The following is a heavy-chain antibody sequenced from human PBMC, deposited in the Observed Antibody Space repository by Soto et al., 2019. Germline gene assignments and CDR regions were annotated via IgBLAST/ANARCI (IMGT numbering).Heavy chain of an antibody. D-gene: IGHD1-1*01. CDR1: GFTFSSYS. CDR2: ISSSSSTI. CDR3: ARDLNSGLFDY. J-gene: IGHJ4*02. Sequence: EVQLVESGGGLVQPGGSLRLSCAASGFTFSSYSMNWVRQAPGKGLEWVSYISSSSSTIYYADSVKGRFTISRDKAKNSRYLQMNSLSAEDTAVYYCARDLNSGLFDYWGQGTLVTVSS. V-gene: IGHV3-48*01.